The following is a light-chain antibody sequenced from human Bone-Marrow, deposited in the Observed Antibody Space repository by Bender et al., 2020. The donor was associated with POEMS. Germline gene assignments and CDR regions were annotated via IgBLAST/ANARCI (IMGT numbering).Light chain of an antibody. CDR1: SFGSKS. V-gene: IGLV3-21*01. CDR3: SSWDDSLSGWV. Sequence: SYVLTQPPSVSVAPGKTATITCGADSFGSKSVHWYQQRPGQAPVLVIYYDSDRPSGILERFSGSKSGTSASLAISDIQSEDEGDYYCSSWDDSLSGWVFGGGTKLTVL. CDR2: YDS. J-gene: IGLJ3*02.